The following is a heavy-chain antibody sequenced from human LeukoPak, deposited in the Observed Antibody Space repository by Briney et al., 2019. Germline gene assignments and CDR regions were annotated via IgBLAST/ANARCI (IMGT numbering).Heavy chain of an antibody. CDR3: ARDVNGFNYGSAFDV. D-gene: IGHD3-10*01. J-gene: IGHJ3*01. CDR1: DGSISSGSYY. CDR2: IYTSGGP. Sequence: SSETLSLTCTVSDGSISSGSYYWSWIRQPAGKGLEWVGRIYTSGGPNYNPSLKSRVTISVDMSKNQFSLKLTSVTAADTAVYYCARDVNGFNYGSAFDVWGQGTMVTVSS. V-gene: IGHV4-61*02.